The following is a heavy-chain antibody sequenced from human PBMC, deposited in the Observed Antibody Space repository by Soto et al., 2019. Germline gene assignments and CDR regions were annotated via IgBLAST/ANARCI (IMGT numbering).Heavy chain of an antibody. CDR2: IKQDGSEN. D-gene: IGHD6-13*01. CDR1: GFTFSSYW. V-gene: IGHV3-7*01. Sequence: EVQLVESGGGLVQPGGSLRLSCAASGFTFSSYWMSWVRQAPGKGLEWVANIKQDGSENDYVDSVKGRFTISRDNAKNSLYMQMNSLRAEDTAVYYCARAGSWYGHSYYYYGMDGWGQGTTVTVSS. J-gene: IGHJ6*02. CDR3: ARAGSWYGHSYYYYGMDG.